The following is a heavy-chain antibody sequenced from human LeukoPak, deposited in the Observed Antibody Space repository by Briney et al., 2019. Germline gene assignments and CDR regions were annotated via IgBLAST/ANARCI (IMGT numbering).Heavy chain of an antibody. CDR1: GFTFREYS. Sequence: GGSLRLSCAASGFTFREYSMSWVRQAPGKGLEWVSNIRSNGGDTYYTDSVKGRFTISRDNSKNTLYLEMNSLRAEDTAVYYCAKGGYTTWYDPWGQGTLVTVSS. J-gene: IGHJ5*02. D-gene: IGHD2-15*01. V-gene: IGHV3-23*01. CDR3: AKGGYTTWYDP. CDR2: IRSNGGDT.